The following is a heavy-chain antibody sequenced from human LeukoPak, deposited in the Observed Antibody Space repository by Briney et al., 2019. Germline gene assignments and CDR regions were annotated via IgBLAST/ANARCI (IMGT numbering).Heavy chain of an antibody. CDR1: GGSISSYY. Sequence: SETLSLTCTVSGGSISSYYWSWIRQPPGKGLEWIGYIYYSGSTNYNPSLKSRVTKSVDTSKNQFSLKLSSVTAADTAVNYSARHSGGRDSSGEYWYFDLWGRGTLVSVSS. D-gene: IGHD3-22*01. J-gene: IGHJ2*01. V-gene: IGHV4-59*08. CDR2: IYYSGST. CDR3: ARHSGGRDSSGEYWYFDL.